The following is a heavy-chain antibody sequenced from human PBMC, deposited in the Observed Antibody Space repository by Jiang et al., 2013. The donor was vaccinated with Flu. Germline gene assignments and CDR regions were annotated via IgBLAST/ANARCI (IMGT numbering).Heavy chain of an antibody. CDR2: ISYDGSNK. J-gene: IGHJ1*01. D-gene: IGHD6-19*01. CDR3: AKDSYRIAVAGTDFQH. Sequence: VQLVESGGGVVQPGRSLRLSCAASGFTFSSYGMHWVRQAPGKGLEWVAVISYDGSNKYYADSVKGRFTISRDNSKNTLYLQMNSLRAEDTAVYYCAKDSYRIAVAGTDFQHWGQGTWSPSPQ. CDR1: GFTFSSYG. V-gene: IGHV3-30*18.